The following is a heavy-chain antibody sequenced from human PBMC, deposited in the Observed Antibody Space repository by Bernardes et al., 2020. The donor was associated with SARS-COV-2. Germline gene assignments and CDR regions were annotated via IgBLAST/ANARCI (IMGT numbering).Heavy chain of an antibody. Sequence: GSLRLSCAASGFTFSSYGMHWVRQAPGKGLEWVAVIWYDGSNKYYADSVKGRFTISRDNSKNTLYLQMNSLRAEDTAVYYCARVPGVAGTYYYYYYGMDVWGQGTTVTVSS. D-gene: IGHD6-19*01. J-gene: IGHJ6*02. V-gene: IGHV3-33*01. CDR3: ARVPGVAGTYYYYYYGMDV. CDR2: IWYDGSNK. CDR1: GFTFSSYG.